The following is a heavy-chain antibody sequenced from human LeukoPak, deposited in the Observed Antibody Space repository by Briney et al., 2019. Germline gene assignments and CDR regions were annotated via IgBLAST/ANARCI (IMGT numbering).Heavy chain of an antibody. D-gene: IGHD2-2*02. CDR2: INHSGST. CDR1: GGSFSGYY. Sequence: PSETLSLTCAVYGGSFSGYYWSWIRQPPGKGLEWIGEINHSGSTNYNPSLKSRVTISVDTSKNQFSLKLSSVTAADTAVYYCARGVGVVPAAIRGRFDYWGQGTLVTVSS. V-gene: IGHV4-34*01. CDR3: ARGVGVVPAAIRGRFDY. J-gene: IGHJ4*02.